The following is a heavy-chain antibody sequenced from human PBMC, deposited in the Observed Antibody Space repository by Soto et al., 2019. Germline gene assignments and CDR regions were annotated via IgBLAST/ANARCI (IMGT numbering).Heavy chain of an antibody. CDR3: ARSLRGYCSGGSCYSTWPRLDY. D-gene: IGHD2-15*01. CDR2: IYYSGST. CDR1: GGSISSSSYY. J-gene: IGHJ4*02. V-gene: IGHV4-39*01. Sequence: TSETLSLTCTVSGGSISSSSYYWGWIRQPPGKGLEGIGSIYYSGSTYYNPSLKRRVTISVDTSKNQFSLKLSSVTAADTAVYYCARSLRGYCSGGSCYSTWPRLDYWGQGTLVTVSS.